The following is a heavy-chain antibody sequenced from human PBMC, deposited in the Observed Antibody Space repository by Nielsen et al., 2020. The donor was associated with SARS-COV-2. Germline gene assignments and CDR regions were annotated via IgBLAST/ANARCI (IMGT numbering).Heavy chain of an antibody. J-gene: IGHJ4*02. CDR1: GFTISSSF. Sequence: GESLKISCGASGFTISSSFMSWVRQAAGKGLDWVSVIYTDGSTSYADSVKGRFTVSRDNSKNTLYLQMNSLRAEDTATYYCARYSYDSSGYYLDYWGQGTLVTVSS. D-gene: IGHD3-22*01. V-gene: IGHV3-66*01. CDR3: ARYSYDSSGYYLDY. CDR2: IYTDGST.